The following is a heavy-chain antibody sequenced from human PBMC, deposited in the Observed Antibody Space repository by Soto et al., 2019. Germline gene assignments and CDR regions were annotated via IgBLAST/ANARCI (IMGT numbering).Heavy chain of an antibody. CDR1: GGTLSRSA. Sequence: QVQLVQSGAEVKKPGSSVKVSCKASGGTLSRSAISWVRQAPGQGLEWMGGIIPIFGPAIYAQKFRGRVSIIADESTRTAYMEMSCLRSEDTAVYYCGTGSSWTKVESWGQGTLVTVSS. V-gene: IGHV1-69*01. J-gene: IGHJ4*02. CDR2: IIPIFGPA. D-gene: IGHD6-13*01. CDR3: GTGSSWTKVES.